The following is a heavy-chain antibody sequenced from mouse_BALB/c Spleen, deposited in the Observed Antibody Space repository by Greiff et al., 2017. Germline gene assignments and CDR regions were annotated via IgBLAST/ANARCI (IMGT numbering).Heavy chain of an antibody. CDR1: GFSLTGYG. CDR3: ARRLYRYDDYAMDY. CDR2: IWGDGST. Sequence: VQVVESGPGLVAPSQSLSITCTVSGFSLTGYGVNWVRQPPGKGLEWLGMIWGDGSTDYNSALKSRLSISKDNSKSQVFLKMNSLQTDDTARYYCARRLYRYDDYAMDYWGQGTSVTVSS. J-gene: IGHJ4*01. V-gene: IGHV2-6-7*01. D-gene: IGHD2-14*01.